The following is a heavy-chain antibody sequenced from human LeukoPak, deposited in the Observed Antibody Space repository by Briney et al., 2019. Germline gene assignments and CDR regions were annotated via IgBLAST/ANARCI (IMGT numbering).Heavy chain of an antibody. CDR2: IYYSGST. D-gene: IGHD2-15*01. CDR1: GGSISSHS. Sequence: PSETLSLTCTVSGGSISSHSWSWIRQPPGKGLEWIGYIYYSGSTNYNPSLKSRVTISVDTSKNQFSLKLSSVTAADTAVYYCARAFYPESYCSGGSCYFPFDYWGQGTLVTVSS. J-gene: IGHJ4*02. CDR3: ARAFYPESYCSGGSCYFPFDY. V-gene: IGHV4-59*11.